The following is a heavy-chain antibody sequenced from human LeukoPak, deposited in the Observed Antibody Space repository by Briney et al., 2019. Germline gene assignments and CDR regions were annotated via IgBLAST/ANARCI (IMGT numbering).Heavy chain of an antibody. D-gene: IGHD2-15*01. CDR2: IYTSVST. J-gene: IGHJ5*02. CDR3: ARDFWDDIVVVSWFDP. V-gene: IGHV4-4*07. Sequence: SETLSLTCTVSGGSISSYYWSWIRQPAGKGLEWIGRIYTSVSTNYNPSLKSRVTMSVDTSKNQFSLKLNSVTAADTAVYYCARDFWDDIVVVSWFDPWGQRTLVTVSS. CDR1: GGSISSYY.